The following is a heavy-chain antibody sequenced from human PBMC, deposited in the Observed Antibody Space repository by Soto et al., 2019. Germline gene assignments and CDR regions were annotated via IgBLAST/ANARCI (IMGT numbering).Heavy chain of an antibody. Sequence: GGSLRLSCAASGFTFSSYGMHWVRQAPGKGLEWVAVIWYDGSNKYYADSVKGRFTISRDNSKNTLYLQMNSLRAEDTAVYYCARSYDYGDSSGDYYYYYMDVWGKGTTVTVSS. D-gene: IGHD4-17*01. CDR3: ARSYDYGDSSGDYYYYYMDV. V-gene: IGHV3-33*01. CDR2: IWYDGSNK. CDR1: GFTFSSYG. J-gene: IGHJ6*03.